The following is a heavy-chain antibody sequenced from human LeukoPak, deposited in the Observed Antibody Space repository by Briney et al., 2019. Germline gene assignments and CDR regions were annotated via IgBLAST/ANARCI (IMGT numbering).Heavy chain of an antibody. Sequence: SETLSLTCTVSGGSIGSYYWSWIRQTPGKGLERIGYIYYSGSTNFNPSLKSRVTISVDTSKNQFSLKLSSVTAADTAVYYCARTTMVRGTYYMDVWGKGTTVTISS. CDR3: ARTTMVRGTYYMDV. V-gene: IGHV4-59*01. CDR2: IYYSGST. J-gene: IGHJ6*03. D-gene: IGHD3-10*01. CDR1: GGSIGSYY.